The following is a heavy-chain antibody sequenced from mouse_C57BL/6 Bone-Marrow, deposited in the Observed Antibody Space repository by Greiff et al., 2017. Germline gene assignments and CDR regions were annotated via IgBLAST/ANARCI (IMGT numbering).Heavy chain of an antibody. CDR3: AGGYYFDY. Sequence: EVKLMESGGGLVKPGGSLKLSCAASGFTFSSYAMSWVRQTPEKRLEWVATISDGGSYTYYPDNVKGRFTISRDHAKNDLYLQMSHLKSEDAAMYYCAGGYYFDYWGQGTTLTVSS. CDR1: GFTFSSYA. CDR2: ISDGGSYT. J-gene: IGHJ2*01. V-gene: IGHV5-4*03.